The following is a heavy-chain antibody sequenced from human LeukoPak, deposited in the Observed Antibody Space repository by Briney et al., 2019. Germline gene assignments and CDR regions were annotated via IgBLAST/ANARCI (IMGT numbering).Heavy chain of an antibody. CDR2: IRVYNGNT. Sequence: ASVKVSCKASGYTFTSYGINWVRQAPGQGLEWMGWIRVYNGNTNYAQKLQGRVTMTTDTSTSTAYMELRSLRSDDTAVYYCARDGCSSTSCHFDYWGQGTLVTVSS. CDR3: ARDGCSSTSCHFDY. CDR1: GYTFTSYG. D-gene: IGHD2-2*01. J-gene: IGHJ4*02. V-gene: IGHV1-18*01.